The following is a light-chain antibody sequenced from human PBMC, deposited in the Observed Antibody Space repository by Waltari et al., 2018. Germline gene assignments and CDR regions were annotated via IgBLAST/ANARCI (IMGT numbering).Light chain of an antibody. J-gene: IGKJ4*01. CDR2: GAS. V-gene: IGKV1-12*01. Sequence: SASVGDRVTITCRASQSIVNWLAWYQQRPGKAPKLLIYGASNLQGGVPSRFSGSGSGTDFTLTINNLQPEDFATYYCQQAFVEVSFAGGTRVEIK. CDR3: QQAFVEVS. CDR1: QSIVNW.